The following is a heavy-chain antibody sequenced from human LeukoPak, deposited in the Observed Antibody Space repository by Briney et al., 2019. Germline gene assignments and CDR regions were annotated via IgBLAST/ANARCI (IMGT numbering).Heavy chain of an antibody. CDR1: GGSISSYY. J-gene: IGHJ5*02. CDR2: IYYSGST. CDR3: ARDRARKRGYSGYDHVGYRWFDP. V-gene: IGHV4-59*01. D-gene: IGHD5-12*01. Sequence: SETLSLTCTVSGGSISSYYWSWIRQPPGKGLEWIGYIYYSGSTNYNPSLKSRVTISVDTSKNQFSLKLSSVTAADTAVYYCARDRARKRGYSGYDHVGYRWFDPWGQGTLVTVSS.